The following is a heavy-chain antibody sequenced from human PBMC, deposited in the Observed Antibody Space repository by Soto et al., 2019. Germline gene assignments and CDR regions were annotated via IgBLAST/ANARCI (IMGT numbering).Heavy chain of an antibody. V-gene: IGHV4-59*01. D-gene: IGHD1-26*01. CDR1: GVSITGSY. CDR3: ARVMPYGAGSLAGCDY. J-gene: IGHJ4*02. Sequence: XETLSLRCSDSGVSITGSYWSWIRQPPGKTLEWIGYVYHSGTTTYNPSLKSRVSISVDTSKNQFSLRLTSVIAADTAVYYCARVMPYGAGSLAGCDYWGQGILVTVSS. CDR2: VYHSGTT.